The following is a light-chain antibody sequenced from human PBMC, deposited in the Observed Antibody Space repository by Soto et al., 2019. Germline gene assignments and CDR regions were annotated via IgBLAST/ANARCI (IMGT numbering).Light chain of an antibody. Sequence: PGERATLSCGASQSIGSSYLAWYQQKPGLAPRLLIFDASTRATGIPDRFSGSGSGTDFTLTISRLEPEDFAVYYCQHYGRSPYTFGQGTKLEIK. CDR1: QSIGSSY. J-gene: IGKJ2*01. CDR3: QHYGRSPYT. V-gene: IGKV3D-20*01. CDR2: DAS.